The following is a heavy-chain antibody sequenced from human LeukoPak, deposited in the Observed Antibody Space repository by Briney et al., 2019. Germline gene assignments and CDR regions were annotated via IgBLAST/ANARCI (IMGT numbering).Heavy chain of an antibody. J-gene: IGHJ4*02. CDR3: ARGAGQFVTQVFDY. CDR2: ISAYNGNT. D-gene: IGHD6-19*01. V-gene: IGHV1-18*01. CDR1: GYTFISSG. Sequence: ASVKVSCMASGYTFISSGISWVRQAPGQRLEWMGWISAYNGNTNYAQKLQDRVTMTTDTSTSTAYIELRSLRSDDTAVYYCARGAGQFVTQVFDYWGQGTLVTVSS.